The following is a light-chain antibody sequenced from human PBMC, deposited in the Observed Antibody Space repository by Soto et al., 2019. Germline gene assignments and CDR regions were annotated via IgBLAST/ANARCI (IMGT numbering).Light chain of an antibody. Sequence: QSALTQPASVSGSPGQSITIPCTGTSSDVSGYNYVSWYQQHPGKAPKFMIYDVSNRPSGVSNRFSGSKSGNTASLTISGLQAEDEADYYCSSYTTSNTRQIVFGTGTKVTVL. CDR3: SSYTTSNTRQIV. CDR2: DVS. V-gene: IGLV2-14*01. CDR1: SSDVSGYNY. J-gene: IGLJ1*01.